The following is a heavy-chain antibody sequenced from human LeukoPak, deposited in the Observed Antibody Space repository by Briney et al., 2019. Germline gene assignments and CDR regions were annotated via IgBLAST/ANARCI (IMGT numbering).Heavy chain of an antibody. CDR2: ISSSSSYI. D-gene: IGHD5-12*01. J-gene: IGHJ4*02. CDR3: ARDGVATAVIDY. Sequence: GGSLRLSCAASGFTFSSYSMNWVRQAPGKGLEWVSSISSSSSYIYYADSVKGRFTISRDNAKNSLYLQMSSLRAEDTAVYYCARDGVATAVIDYWGQGTLVTVSS. CDR1: GFTFSSYS. V-gene: IGHV3-21*01.